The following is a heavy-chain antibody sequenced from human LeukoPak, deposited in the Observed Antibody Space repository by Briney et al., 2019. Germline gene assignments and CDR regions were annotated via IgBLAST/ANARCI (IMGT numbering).Heavy chain of an antibody. CDR3: ARANSRADSSSWHSYYFDY. CDR1: GFTFSSYW. D-gene: IGHD6-13*01. CDR2: INSDGSST. J-gene: IGHJ4*02. V-gene: IGHV3-74*01. Sequence: PGGSLRLSCAASGFTFSSYWMHWVRQAPGKGLVWVSRINSDGSSTSYADSVKGRFTISRDNAKNTLYLQMNSLRAGDTAVYYCARANSRADSSSWHSYYFDYWGQGTLVTVSS.